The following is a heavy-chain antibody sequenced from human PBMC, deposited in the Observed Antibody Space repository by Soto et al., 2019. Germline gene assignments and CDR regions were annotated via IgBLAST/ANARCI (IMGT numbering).Heavy chain of an antibody. CDR1: GFTFSDHY. J-gene: IGHJ3*02. CDR3: ARVGAMGAFDI. V-gene: IGHV3-72*01. Sequence: GSLRLSCAASGFTFSDHYMDWVRQAPGKGLEWVGRTRNKANSYTTEYAASVKGRFTISRDDSKNSLYLQMNSLKTEDTAVYYCARVGAMGAFDIWGQGTMVTVSS. D-gene: IGHD1-26*01. CDR2: TRNKANSYTT.